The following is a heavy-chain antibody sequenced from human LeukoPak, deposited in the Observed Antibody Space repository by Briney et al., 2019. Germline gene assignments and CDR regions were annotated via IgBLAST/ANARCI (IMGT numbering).Heavy chain of an antibody. D-gene: IGHD2-8*02. J-gene: IGHJ4*02. CDR2: IKQDGSEK. CDR3: ARDCGAAITGPRFDL. Sequence: GGSLRLSCEVSGFTFNNGWMNWVRQAPGKGLEWVANIKQDGSEKYYVDSVKGRFTISRDNVNYSLYLQMNSLTAEDTAVYYCARDCGAAITGPRFDLWGQGARVTVSS. CDR1: GFTFNNGW. V-gene: IGHV3-7*03.